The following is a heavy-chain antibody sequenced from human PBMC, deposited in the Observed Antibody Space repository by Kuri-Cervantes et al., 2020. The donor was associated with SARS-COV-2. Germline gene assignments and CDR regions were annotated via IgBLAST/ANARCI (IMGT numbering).Heavy chain of an antibody. D-gene: IGHD1-7*01. CDR1: GGSISSGGYY. CDR2: IYYSGST. Sequence: LRLSCTVSGGSISSGGYYWSWIRQRPGKGLEWIGYIYYSGSTYYNPSLKSRVTISVDTSKNQFSLKLSSVTAADTAVYYCARHKLELRLCYFDYWGQGTLVTVSS. J-gene: IGHJ4*02. CDR3: ARHKLELRLCYFDY. V-gene: IGHV4-31*03.